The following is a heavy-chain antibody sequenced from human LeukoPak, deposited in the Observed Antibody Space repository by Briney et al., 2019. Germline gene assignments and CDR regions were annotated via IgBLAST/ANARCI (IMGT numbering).Heavy chain of an antibody. CDR3: ASSTYYYDSSGLNY. CDR1: GGSISSSNW. Sequence: SSETLSLTCAVSGGSISSSNWWSWVRQPPGKGLEWIGEIYHSGSTNYNPSLKSRVTISVDKSKNQFSLKLSSVTAADTAVYYCASSTYYYDSSGLNYWGQGTLVTVSS. J-gene: IGHJ4*02. V-gene: IGHV4-4*02. CDR2: IYHSGST. D-gene: IGHD3-22*01.